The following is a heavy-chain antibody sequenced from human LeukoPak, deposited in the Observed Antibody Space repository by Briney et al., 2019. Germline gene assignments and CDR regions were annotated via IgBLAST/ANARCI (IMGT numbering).Heavy chain of an antibody. CDR2: ISYDGSNK. J-gene: IGHJ5*02. CDR1: GFTFSSYG. CDR3: AKDAVKMNGLYDWFDA. D-gene: IGHD6-19*01. Sequence: QAGRSLRLSCAASGFTFSSYGMHWVRQAPGKGLEWVAVISYDGSNKYYADSVKGRFSISRDDAKSTVYLQMNSLRAADTAIYYCAKDAVKMNGLYDWFDAWGQGTLVTVSS. V-gene: IGHV3-30*18.